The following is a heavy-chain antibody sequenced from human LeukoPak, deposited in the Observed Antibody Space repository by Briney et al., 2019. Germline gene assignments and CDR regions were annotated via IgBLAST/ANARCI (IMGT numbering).Heavy chain of an antibody. CDR1: GYSFPNYW. D-gene: IGHD2-2*02. CDR3: ARGPYAYTSSATLGSYNWFDP. V-gene: IGHV5-51*01. CDR2: IYPGDSHT. Sequence: GESLKISCKGSGYSFPNYWIGWVRQMPGKGLEWMGIIYPGDSHTRYSPSFQYQVTISVAKSISTAYLQWSSLKASDTAMYYCARGPYAYTSSATLGSYNWFDPWGQGSLVTVSS. J-gene: IGHJ5*02.